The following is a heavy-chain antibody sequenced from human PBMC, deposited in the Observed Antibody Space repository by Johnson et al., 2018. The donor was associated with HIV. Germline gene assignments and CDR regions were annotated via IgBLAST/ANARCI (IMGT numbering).Heavy chain of an antibody. D-gene: IGHD2-21*01. CDR2: ISYDGSNK. CDR3: ARGGGCGGDCYSGYDAFDI. CDR1: GFTFSSYG. J-gene: IGHJ3*02. Sequence: QVQLVESGGGVVQPGRSLRLSCAASGFTFSSYGMHWVRQAPGKGLEWVAVISYDGSNKYFADSVKGRFTISRDNSKNTVYLQMNSLRPYETACDYCARGGGCGGDCYSGYDAFDIWGQGTMVTVSS. V-gene: IGHV3-30*03.